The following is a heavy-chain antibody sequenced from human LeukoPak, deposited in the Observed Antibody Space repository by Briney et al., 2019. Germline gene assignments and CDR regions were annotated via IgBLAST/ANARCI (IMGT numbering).Heavy chain of an antibody. CDR3: SKDRDYYDSSGYTGY. V-gene: IGHV3-23*01. Sequence: PGGSLRLSCAASGFTFSSYAMSWVRQAPGKGLEWVSAISGSGGSTYYADSVKGRFTISRDNSKNTLYLQMNSQRAEDTAVYYCSKDRDYYDSSGYTGYWGQGTLVTVSS. CDR2: ISGSGGST. J-gene: IGHJ4*02. D-gene: IGHD3-22*01. CDR1: GFTFSSYA.